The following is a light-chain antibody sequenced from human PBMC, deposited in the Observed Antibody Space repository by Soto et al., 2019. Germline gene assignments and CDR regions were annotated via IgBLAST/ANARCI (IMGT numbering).Light chain of an antibody. CDR1: QSVSDY. Sequence: TLMTQSPATLSVSPGERATLSCRASQSVSDYLAWYQQRPGQAPRLLIFGASTRATGFPARFSGSGSGTDFTLTISSLEPEDCAIYYCQQRQYWPPITFGQGTRLEIK. V-gene: IGKV3-15*01. J-gene: IGKJ5*01. CDR2: GAS. CDR3: QQRQYWPPIT.